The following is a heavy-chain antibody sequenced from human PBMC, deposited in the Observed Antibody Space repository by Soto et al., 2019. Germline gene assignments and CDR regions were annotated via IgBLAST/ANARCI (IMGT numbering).Heavy chain of an antibody. CDR2: IIPIFGTA. V-gene: IGHV1-69*01. J-gene: IGHJ6*02. D-gene: IGHD3-3*01. CDR3: ARRGRLRFLEWLSPGGMDV. Sequence: QVQLVQSGAEVKKPGSSVKVSCKASGSTFSSYAISWVRQAPGQGLEWMGGIIPIFGTANYAQKFQGRVTITADESTSTAYMELSSLRSEDTAVYYCARRGRLRFLEWLSPGGMDVWGQGTTVTVSS. CDR1: GSTFSSYA.